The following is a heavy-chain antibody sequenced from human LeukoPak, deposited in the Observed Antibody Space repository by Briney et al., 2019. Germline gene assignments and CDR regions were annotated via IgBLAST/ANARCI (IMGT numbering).Heavy chain of an antibody. Sequence: GESLKISCKGSGYSFTSYWIGWVRQMPGKGLEWMGIIYPGDSDTRYSPSFQGQVTISADKSISTAYLQWGSLKASDTAMYYCARLGGGYYDSSGYSPSVLGYYYGMDVWGQGTTVTVSS. J-gene: IGHJ6*02. CDR1: GYSFTSYW. CDR3: ARLGGGYYDSSGYSPSVLGYYYGMDV. D-gene: IGHD3-22*01. V-gene: IGHV5-51*01. CDR2: IYPGDSDT.